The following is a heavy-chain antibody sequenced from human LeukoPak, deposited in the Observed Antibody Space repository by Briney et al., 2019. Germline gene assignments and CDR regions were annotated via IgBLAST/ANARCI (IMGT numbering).Heavy chain of an antibody. CDR1: GGSFSGYC. J-gene: IGHJ6*02. V-gene: IGHV4-34*01. D-gene: IGHD3-10*01. CDR3: AGRTPYGSGSYTAPYYYYYGMDV. Sequence: SETLSLTCAVYGGSFSGYCWSWIRQPPGKGLEWIGEINHSGSTNYNPSLKSRVIISVDTSKNQFSLKLSSVTAADTAVYYCAGRTPYGSGSYTAPYYYYYGMDVWGQGTTVTVSS. CDR2: INHSGST.